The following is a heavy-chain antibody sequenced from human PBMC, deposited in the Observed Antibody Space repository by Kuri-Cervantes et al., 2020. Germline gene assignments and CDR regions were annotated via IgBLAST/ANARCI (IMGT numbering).Heavy chain of an antibody. Sequence: ASVKVSCKASGYTFTGYYMHWVRQAPGQGLEWMGWINPNSGGTNYAQKFQGWVTMTRDTSISTAYMELSRPRSDDTAVYYCARGGIAAAEDVDWFDPWGQGTLVTVSS. V-gene: IGHV1-2*04. CDR2: INPNSGGT. D-gene: IGHD6-13*01. CDR1: GYTFTGYY. J-gene: IGHJ5*02. CDR3: ARGGIAAAEDVDWFDP.